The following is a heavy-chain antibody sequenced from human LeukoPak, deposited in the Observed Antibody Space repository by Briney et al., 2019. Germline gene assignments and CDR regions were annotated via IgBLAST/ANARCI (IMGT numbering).Heavy chain of an antibody. CDR1: GFTFRTSG. D-gene: IGHD1-26*01. J-gene: IGHJ4*02. Sequence: GGSLRLSCAASGFTFRTSGMNWVRQAPGKGLEWVSYISSSGTTISYAQSVKGRFTITRDNAQNSLPLHMNTLRADDTAVYYCAKDGGTHFDHWGQGTLVTVSS. V-gene: IGHV3-48*01. CDR2: ISSSGTTI. CDR3: AKDGGTHFDH.